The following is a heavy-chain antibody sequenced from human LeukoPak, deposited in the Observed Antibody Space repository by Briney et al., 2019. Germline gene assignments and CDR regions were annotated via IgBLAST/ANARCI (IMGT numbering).Heavy chain of an antibody. CDR3: ARDRRNYFDY. CDR2: ISSSSSYI. Sequence: GGSLRLSCAASGFTFSSYSMNWVRQAPGKGLEWVSSISSSSSYIYYADSVKGRFTIPRDNAKNSLYLQMNSLRAEDTAVYYCARDRRNYFDYWGQGTLVTVSS. V-gene: IGHV3-21*01. CDR1: GFTFSSYS. J-gene: IGHJ4*02.